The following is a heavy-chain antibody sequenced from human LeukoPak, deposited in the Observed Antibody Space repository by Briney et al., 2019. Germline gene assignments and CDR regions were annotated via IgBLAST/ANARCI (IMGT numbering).Heavy chain of an antibody. V-gene: IGHV3-64*01. D-gene: IGHD6-13*01. CDR1: GFTFSSYA. CDR3: ARDRYSSSWYGFVWFDP. Sequence: GGSLRLSCAASGFTFSSYAMHWARQAPGKGLEYVSAISSNGGSTYYANSVKGRFTISRDNSKNTLYLQMGSLRAEDMAVYYCARDRYSSSWYGFVWFDPWGQGTLVTVSS. CDR2: ISSNGGST. J-gene: IGHJ5*02.